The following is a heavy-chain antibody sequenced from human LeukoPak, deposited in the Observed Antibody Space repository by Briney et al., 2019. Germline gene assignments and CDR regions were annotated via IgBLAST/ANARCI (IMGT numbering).Heavy chain of an antibody. J-gene: IGHJ5*02. CDR3: ARCGSGGSCYSFDWFDP. D-gene: IGHD2-15*01. CDR1: GYTFTGYY. CDR2: INPNSGGT. Sequence: VKVSCKASGYTFTGYYMHWVRQAPGQGLEWMGWINPNSGGTNYAQKFQGRVTTTRDTSISTAYMELSRLRSDDTAVYYCARCGSGGSCYSFDWFDPWGQGTLVTVSS. V-gene: IGHV1-2*02.